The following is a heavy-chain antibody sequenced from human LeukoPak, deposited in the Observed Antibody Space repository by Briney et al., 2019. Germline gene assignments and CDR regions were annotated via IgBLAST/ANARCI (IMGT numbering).Heavy chain of an antibody. CDR2: TYYSGST. J-gene: IGHJ4*02. CDR1: GGSISSYY. V-gene: IGHV4-59*01. CDR3: ARAKGYFDY. Sequence: SEALSLTCTVSGGSISSYYWSWIRQPPGKGLEWIGYTYYSGSTNYNPSLESRVTVSVDTSKNQFSLKLNSVTAADTAVYYCARAKGYFDYWGQGTLVTVSS.